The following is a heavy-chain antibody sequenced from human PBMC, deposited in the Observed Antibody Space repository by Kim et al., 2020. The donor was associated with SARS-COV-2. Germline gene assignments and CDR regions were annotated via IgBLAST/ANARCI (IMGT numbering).Heavy chain of an antibody. J-gene: IGHJ5*02. D-gene: IGHD3-10*01. Sequence: GGSLRLSCAASGFTFSSYAMSWVRQAPGKGLEWVSAISGSGGSTYYADSVKGRFTISRDNSKNTLYLQMNSLRAEDTAVYYCAKDRLWFGELLRVLNWFDPWGQGTLVTVSS. CDR2: ISGSGGST. CDR1: GFTFSSYA. V-gene: IGHV3-23*01. CDR3: AKDRLWFGELLRVLNWFDP.